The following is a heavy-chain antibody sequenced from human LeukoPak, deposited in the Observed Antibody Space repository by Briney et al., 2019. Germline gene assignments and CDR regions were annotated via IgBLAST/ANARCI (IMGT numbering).Heavy chain of an antibody. J-gene: IGHJ6*03. Sequence: SETLSLTCGVYGGSFSGDYWSWVRQPPGKGLEWIGEINHSGSTNYNPSLKSRVTISVDTSKKQFSLKLISVTAADTAVNYCSRERGGFFGPEEYYYIDGWGKGTTVTISS. CDR2: INHSGST. CDR3: SRERGGFFGPEEYYYIDG. CDR1: GGSFSGDY. V-gene: IGHV4-34*01. D-gene: IGHD3-10*01.